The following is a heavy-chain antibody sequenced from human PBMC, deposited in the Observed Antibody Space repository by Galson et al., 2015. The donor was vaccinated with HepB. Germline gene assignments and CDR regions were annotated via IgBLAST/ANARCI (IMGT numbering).Heavy chain of an antibody. CDR3: ATAKVGFGDYFYFDY. V-gene: IGHV1-24*01. CDR1: GHALTEFS. CDR2: FDHEDGDS. D-gene: IGHD4-17*01. J-gene: IGHJ4*02. Sequence: SVKVSCKVSGHALTEFSMHWVRQAPGEGLEWLGGFDHEDGDSVYAQKFQGRVSMTEDTSTDTAFLELSSLRSEDTAVYFCATAKVGFGDYFYFDYWGQGTLVTVSS.